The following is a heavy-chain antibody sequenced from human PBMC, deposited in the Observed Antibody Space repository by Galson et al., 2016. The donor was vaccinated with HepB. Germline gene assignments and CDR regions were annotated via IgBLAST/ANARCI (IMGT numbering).Heavy chain of an antibody. CDR3: ARTTGDCGGDCSWFDP. Sequence: TCTVSGGSISRAKYYWSWIRQHPGRGLEWIGYIFYSGTTHYNPSLKSRVTISMDTSKNHFSLNLNSVTAADTAVYYCARTTGDCGGDCSWFDPWGQGTLVTVSS. CDR2: IFYSGTT. J-gene: IGHJ5*01. V-gene: IGHV4-31*03. D-gene: IGHD2-21*02. CDR1: GGSISRAKYY.